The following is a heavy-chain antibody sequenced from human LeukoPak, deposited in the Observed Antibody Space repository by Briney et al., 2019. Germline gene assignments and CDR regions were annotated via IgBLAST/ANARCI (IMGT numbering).Heavy chain of an antibody. CDR3: ARVVPAASNWFDP. D-gene: IGHD2-2*01. J-gene: IGHJ5*02. V-gene: IGHV3-11*01. CDR2: ISSSGSTI. Sequence: PGGSLRLSCAASGFTFSDYYMSWIRQAPGKGLEWVSYISSSGSTIYYADSVKGRFTISRDNAKNSLYLQMNSLRAEDTALYYCARVVPAASNWFDPWGQGTLVTVSS. CDR1: GFTFSDYY.